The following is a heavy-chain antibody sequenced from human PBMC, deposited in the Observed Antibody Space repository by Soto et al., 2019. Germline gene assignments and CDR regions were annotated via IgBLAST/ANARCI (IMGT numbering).Heavy chain of an antibody. D-gene: IGHD2-2*01. CDR3: ARYIEVVVPAAKGYYYYYMDV. J-gene: IGHJ6*03. CDR2: IKQDGSEK. Sequence: GGSLRLSCAASGFTFSSYWMSWVRQAPGKGLEWVANIKQDGSEKYYVDSVKGRFTISRDNAKNSLYLQMNSLRAEDTAVYYCARYIEVVVPAAKGYYYYYMDVWGKGTTVTVSS. CDR1: GFTFSSYW. V-gene: IGHV3-7*03.